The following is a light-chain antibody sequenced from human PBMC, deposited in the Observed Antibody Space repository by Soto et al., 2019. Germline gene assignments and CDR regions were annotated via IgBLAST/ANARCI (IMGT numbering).Light chain of an antibody. J-gene: IGKJ2*01. Sequence: DIVLTQSPGILSLSPGDRATLSCRSSESVRSTSLAWYQQKRGQAPRLLIYEASSRASGIPGRFSGSGSGKDFTLTISKVEPEDVAVYYCQQYFNSPYMYTFGQGTVLEI. CDR3: QQYFNSPYMYT. CDR2: EAS. CDR1: ESVRSTS. V-gene: IGKV3-20*01.